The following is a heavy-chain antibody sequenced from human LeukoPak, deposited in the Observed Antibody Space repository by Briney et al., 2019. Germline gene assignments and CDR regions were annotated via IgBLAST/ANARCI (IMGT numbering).Heavy chain of an antibody. V-gene: IGHV3-64*01. CDR3: ARVSGTYYDP. CDR2: ISSNGGST. D-gene: IGHD1-14*01. J-gene: IGHJ5*02. CDR1: GFTFSSHA. Sequence: GGSLRLSCAASGFTFSSHAMHWVRQAPGKGLEYVSAISSNGGSTYYANSVKGRFTISRDNSKNTLYLQMGSLRAEDMAVYYCARVSGTYYDPWGQGTLVTVSS.